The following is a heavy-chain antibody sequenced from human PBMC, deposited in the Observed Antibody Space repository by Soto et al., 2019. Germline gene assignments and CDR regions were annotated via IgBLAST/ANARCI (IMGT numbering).Heavy chain of an antibody. J-gene: IGHJ6*02. CDR2: ISYDGSNK. Sequence: PGXCLGLSCAAAGFAFSTYSTQWVHQAPGKGLEWVAVISYDGSNKYYADSVKGRFTISRDNSKNTLYLQMNSLRAEDTAVYYCARYTAMAWDYYYGMDVWGQGTTVTVSS. CDR1: GFAFSTYS. CDR3: ARYTAMAWDYYYGMDV. V-gene: IGHV3-30-3*02. D-gene: IGHD5-18*01.